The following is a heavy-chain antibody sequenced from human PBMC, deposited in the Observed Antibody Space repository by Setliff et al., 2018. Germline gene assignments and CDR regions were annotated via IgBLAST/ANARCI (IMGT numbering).Heavy chain of an antibody. J-gene: IGHJ3*02. D-gene: IGHD2-15*01. CDR2: IKDDGTAK. CDR1: EFTFTNYW. Sequence: PSETLSLSCAASEFTFTNYWMTWVRQAPGKGLEWVATIKDDGTAKYHVGSVQGRFTISRDNAKNSLYLQMNSLRVEDTAVYYCATDQGYWTYNIWGQGTMVTVSS. CDR3: ATDQGYWTYNI. V-gene: IGHV3-7*03.